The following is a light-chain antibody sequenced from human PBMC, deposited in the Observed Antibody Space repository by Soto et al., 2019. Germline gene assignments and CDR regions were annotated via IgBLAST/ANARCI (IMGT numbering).Light chain of an antibody. CDR1: SSNIGSNT. CDR3: AAWDDSLNGVV. V-gene: IGLV1-44*01. CDR2: SNN. Sequence: QSVLTQTPSASGTPGQRVTISCSGSSSNIGSNTVNWYQQPPGRAPKLLSYSNNQRPSGVPDRFSGSKSGTSASLAISGLQSEDEADYYCAAWDDSLNGVVFGGGTKLTVL. J-gene: IGLJ2*01.